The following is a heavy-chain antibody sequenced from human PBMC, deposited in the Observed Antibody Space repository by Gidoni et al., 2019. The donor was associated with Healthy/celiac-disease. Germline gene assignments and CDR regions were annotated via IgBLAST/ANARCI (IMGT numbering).Heavy chain of an antibody. CDR1: GGSISIYY. Sequence: QVQLQESGPGLVKPSEPLSLTCTVSGGSISIYYWSWIRQPPGKGLEWIGYIYYSVSTNYNPSLKSRVTISVDTSKNQFSLKLSSVTAADTAVYYCARVGLAAAGTFDIWGQGTMVTVSS. CDR2: IYYSVST. D-gene: IGHD6-13*01. J-gene: IGHJ3*02. V-gene: IGHV4-59*01. CDR3: ARVGLAAAGTFDI.